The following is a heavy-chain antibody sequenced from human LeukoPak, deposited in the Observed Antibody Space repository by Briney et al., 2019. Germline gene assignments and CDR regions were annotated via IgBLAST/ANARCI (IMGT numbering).Heavy chain of an antibody. CDR3: AREIQGGTDANG. CDR2: ISSSGNSL. CDR1: GFTVSDYF. J-gene: IGHJ4*02. D-gene: IGHD1-1*01. Sequence: PGGSLRLSCAASGFTVSDYFMTWIRQAPGRGLEWVSFISSSGNSLYYADSVKGRFTISRDIAENSVYLQMNSLRADDTATYYCAREIQGGTDANGWGQGTLVTVSS. V-gene: IGHV3-11*01.